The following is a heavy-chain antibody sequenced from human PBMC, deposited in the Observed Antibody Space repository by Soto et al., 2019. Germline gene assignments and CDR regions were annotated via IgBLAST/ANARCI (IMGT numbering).Heavy chain of an antibody. J-gene: IGHJ4*02. D-gene: IGHD3-22*01. Sequence: ASVKVSCKTSGYTFTSYDINWVRRATGQGLEWMGWINAGNGNTKYSQKFQGRVTITRDTSASTAYMELSSLRSEDTAVYYCARGNYDSSGYYFQVPNYYFDYWGQGTLVTVSS. CDR1: GYTFTSYD. CDR2: INAGNGNT. V-gene: IGHV1-3*01. CDR3: ARGNYDSSGYYFQVPNYYFDY.